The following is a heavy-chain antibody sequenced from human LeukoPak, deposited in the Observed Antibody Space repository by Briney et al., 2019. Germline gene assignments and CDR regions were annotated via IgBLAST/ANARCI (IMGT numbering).Heavy chain of an antibody. D-gene: IGHD3-10*01. CDR1: GFTFSSYA. CDR3: AGLPYY. J-gene: IGHJ1*01. CDR2: ISYDGSNK. Sequence: HPGGSLRLSCAASGFTFSSYAMHWVRQAPGKGLEWVAVISYDGSNKYYADSVKGRFTISRDNSKNTLYLQMNSLRAEDTAVYYCAGLPYYWGQGTLVTVSS. V-gene: IGHV3-30-3*01.